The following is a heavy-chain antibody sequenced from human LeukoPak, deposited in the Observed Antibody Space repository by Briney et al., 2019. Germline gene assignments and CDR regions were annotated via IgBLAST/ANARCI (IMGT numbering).Heavy chain of an antibody. CDR2: IKQDGSEK. D-gene: IGHD5-18*01. Sequence: PGGSLRLSCAASGFIFSDYPMSWIRQAPGKGLEWVANIKQDGSEKYYVDSVKGRFTISRDNAKNSLYLQMNSLRAEDTAVYYCARYEGYSYHDAFDIWGQGTMVTVSS. J-gene: IGHJ3*02. CDR1: GFIFSDYP. V-gene: IGHV3-7*01. CDR3: ARYEGYSYHDAFDI.